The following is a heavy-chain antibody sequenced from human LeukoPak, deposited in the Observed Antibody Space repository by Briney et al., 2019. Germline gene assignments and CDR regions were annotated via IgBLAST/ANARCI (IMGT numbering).Heavy chain of an antibody. J-gene: IGHJ6*04. Sequence: GASVKVSCKASGYTFTSYGISWVRQAPGQGLEWMGWISAYNGNTNYAQKLQGRVTMTTDTSTSTAYMELRSLRSDDTAVYYCARVEVGMGPYYYYGTDVWGKGTTVTVSS. D-gene: IGHD1-14*01. CDR2: ISAYNGNT. V-gene: IGHV1-18*04. CDR1: GYTFTSYG. CDR3: ARVEVGMGPYYYYGTDV.